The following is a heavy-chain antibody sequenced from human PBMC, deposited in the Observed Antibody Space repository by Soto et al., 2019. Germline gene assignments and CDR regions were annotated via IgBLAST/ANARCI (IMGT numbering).Heavy chain of an antibody. D-gene: IGHD2-2*01. CDR1: GYTFTSYA. CDR3: ARVRGDIVVVPAATPYYYYGMDV. V-gene: IGHV1-3*01. J-gene: IGHJ6*02. Sequence: ASVKVSCKASGYTFTSYAMHWVRQAPGQRLEWMGWINAGNGNTKYSQKLQGRVTMTTDTSTSTAYMELRSLRSDDTAVYYCARVRGDIVVVPAATPYYYYGMDVWGQGTTVTVSS. CDR2: INAGNGNT.